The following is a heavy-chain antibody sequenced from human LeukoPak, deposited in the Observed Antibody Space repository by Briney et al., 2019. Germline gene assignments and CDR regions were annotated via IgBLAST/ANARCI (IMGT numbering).Heavy chain of an antibody. Sequence: SETLSLTCTVSGGSISSSTYYWGWIRQPPGKGLEWIGSIYYSGSTYYNPSLKSRVTISVDTSKNQFSLKLSSVTAADTAVYYCARERIAAAGEAFDIWGQGTMVTVSS. CDR1: GGSISSSTYY. J-gene: IGHJ3*02. CDR2: IYYSGST. CDR3: ARERIAAAGEAFDI. D-gene: IGHD6-13*01. V-gene: IGHV4-39*07.